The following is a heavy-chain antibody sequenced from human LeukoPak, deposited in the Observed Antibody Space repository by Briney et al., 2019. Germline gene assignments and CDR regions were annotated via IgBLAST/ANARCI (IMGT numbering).Heavy chain of an antibody. CDR3: ARGRRYSGYDWVAGYYFDY. V-gene: IGHV1-69*04. CDR1: GGTFTFYA. Sequence: SVTVSCTASGGTFTFYAINWVRQAPGQGLEWMGRIIPILDVTNYAQKFQGRVTITADESTSTAYMELSSLRSEDTAVYYCARGRRYSGYDWVAGYYFDYWGQGTLVTVSS. D-gene: IGHD5-12*01. CDR2: IIPILDVT. J-gene: IGHJ4*02.